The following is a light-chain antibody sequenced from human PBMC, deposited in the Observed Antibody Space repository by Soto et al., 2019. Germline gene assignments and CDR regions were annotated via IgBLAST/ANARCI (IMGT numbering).Light chain of an antibody. CDR1: QSVSSN. CDR3: QQSNNWPYT. V-gene: IGKV3-15*01. J-gene: IGKJ2*01. Sequence: EIVMTQSPATLSVSPGERATLSCRASQSVSSNLAWYQQKPGQAPRLLIYGASTRATGIPARFSGSRSGTEFTLTISSLQSEDFEVYYCQQSNNWPYTFGQGTKLEI. CDR2: GAS.